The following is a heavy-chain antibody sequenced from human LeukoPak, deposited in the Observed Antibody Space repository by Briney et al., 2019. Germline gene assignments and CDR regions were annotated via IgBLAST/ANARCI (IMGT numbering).Heavy chain of an antibody. CDR2: INFDGSEK. Sequence: GGFLRLSCAASGFTFANYWMTWVRQAPGKGLEWVAIINFDGSEKYYADSLKGRFTISRDNAEKSLYLQMNSLRAEDTALYYCARDGDSGWSLSHWGQGTLVTVSS. CDR3: ARDGDSGWSLSH. V-gene: IGHV3-7*01. J-gene: IGHJ1*01. D-gene: IGHD6-13*01. CDR1: GFTFANYW.